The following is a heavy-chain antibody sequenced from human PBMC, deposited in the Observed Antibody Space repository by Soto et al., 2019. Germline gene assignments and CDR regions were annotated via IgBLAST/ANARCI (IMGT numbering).Heavy chain of an antibody. CDR3: ARETASSSSSFDY. D-gene: IGHD6-6*01. Sequence: PSETLSLTCTVSGGSISRYYWSWIRQPAGKGLEWIGRIYTSGSTNYNPSLKSRVTMSVDTSKNQFSLKLSSVTAADTAVYYCARETASSSSSFDYWGQGTLVTVSS. J-gene: IGHJ4*02. V-gene: IGHV4-4*07. CDR2: IYTSGST. CDR1: GGSISRYY.